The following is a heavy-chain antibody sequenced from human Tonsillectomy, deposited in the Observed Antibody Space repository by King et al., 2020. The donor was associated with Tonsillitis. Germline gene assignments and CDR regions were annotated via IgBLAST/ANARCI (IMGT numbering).Heavy chain of an antibody. V-gene: IGHV3-48*01. Sequence: QLVQSGGGLVQPGGYLRLSCAASGFTFSSYSMNWVRQAPGKGLEWVSYISSSSSTIYYADSVKGRFTISRDNAKNSLYLQMNSLRAEDTAVYYCASLSRTDSLYWGQGTLVTVSS. CDR2: ISSSSSTI. D-gene: IGHD1/OR15-1a*01. CDR3: ASLSRTDSLY. CDR1: GFTFSSYS. J-gene: IGHJ4*02.